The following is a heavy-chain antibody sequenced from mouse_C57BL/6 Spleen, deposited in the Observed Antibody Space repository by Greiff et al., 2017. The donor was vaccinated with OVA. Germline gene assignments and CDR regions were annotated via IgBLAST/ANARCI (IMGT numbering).Heavy chain of an antibody. CDR1: GYSITSGYD. Sequence: EVKLVESGPGMVKPSQSLSLTCTVTGYSITSGYDWHWIRHFPGNKLEWMGYISYSGSTNYNPSLKSRISITHDTSKNHFFLKLNSVTTEDTATYYCARGAKLGGFDYWGQGTTLTVSS. J-gene: IGHJ2*01. CDR2: ISYSGST. V-gene: IGHV3-1*01. D-gene: IGHD4-1*01. CDR3: ARGAKLGGFDY.